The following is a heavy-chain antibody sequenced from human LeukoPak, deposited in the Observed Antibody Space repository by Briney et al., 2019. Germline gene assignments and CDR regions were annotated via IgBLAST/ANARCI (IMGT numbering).Heavy chain of an antibody. J-gene: IGHJ4*02. D-gene: IGHD3-3*01. CDR2: INHSGST. CDR3: ANYDFWSGYYSY. CDR1: GFTFSSYA. V-gene: IGHV4-34*08. Sequence: GSLRLSCAASGFTFSSYAMSWIRQPPGKGLEWIGEINHSGSTNYNPSLKSRVTISVDTSKNQFSLKLSSVTAADTAVYYCANYDFWSGYYSYWGQGTLVTVSS.